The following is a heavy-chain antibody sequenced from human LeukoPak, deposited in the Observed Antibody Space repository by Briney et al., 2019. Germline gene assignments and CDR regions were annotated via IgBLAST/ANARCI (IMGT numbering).Heavy chain of an antibody. D-gene: IGHD2-21*01. CDR1: GGSSSNYY. CDR2: IYNSGST. V-gene: IGHV4-59*08. J-gene: IGHJ3*02. Sequence: KPSGTLSLTCTVSGGSSSNYYWSWIRRAPGKRLEWIGYIYNSGSTKYNPSLKSRVTISVGTSNNQFSLRLSSVTAADTAMYYCARHRRSDADCFDIWGQGSMVTVSS. CDR3: ARHRRSDADCFDI.